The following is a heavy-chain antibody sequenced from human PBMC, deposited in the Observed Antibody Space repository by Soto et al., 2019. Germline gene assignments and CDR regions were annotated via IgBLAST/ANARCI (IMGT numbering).Heavy chain of an antibody. CDR1: GFSLTTGGMT. CDR3: TLRHDSSMGPIY. V-gene: IGHV2-5*01. J-gene: IGHJ4*02. CDR2: AH. D-gene: IGHD3-16*01. Sequence: GRTLGDATQTLTLTCTVSGFSLTTGGMTVGWIRQPPGKAPEWLALAHEYSPSLQYRLNFTKDTSKNQVVLTMTNVDPGDTATYYCTLRHDSSMGPIYWGQGIQVTVSS.